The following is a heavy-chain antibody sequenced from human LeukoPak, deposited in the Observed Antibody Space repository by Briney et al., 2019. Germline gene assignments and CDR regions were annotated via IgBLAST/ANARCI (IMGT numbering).Heavy chain of an antibody. CDR1: GFTFSSYE. J-gene: IGHJ4*02. D-gene: IGHD2-15*01. Sequence: PGGSLRLSSAASGFTFSSYEMNWVRQAPGKGLEWVSYISSSGSTIYYADSVKGRFTISRDNSKNTLYLQMNSLRAEDTAVYYCAKSGLNRFDYWGQGTLVTVSS. CDR2: ISSSGSTI. V-gene: IGHV3-48*03. CDR3: AKSGLNRFDY.